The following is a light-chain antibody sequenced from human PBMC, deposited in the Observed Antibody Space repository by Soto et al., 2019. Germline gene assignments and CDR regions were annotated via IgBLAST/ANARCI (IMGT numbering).Light chain of an antibody. Sequence: DIQMTQSPSSVSASVGDRVTITCRASQDISRWLAWYQQKPGKAPKLLIYGASNLQSGVPSRFSGSGSGTDFTLTISSLQPEDFATYYCQQATRVPVSFGGGTKVEIK. CDR2: GAS. J-gene: IGKJ4*01. V-gene: IGKV1-12*01. CDR3: QQATRVPVS. CDR1: QDISRW.